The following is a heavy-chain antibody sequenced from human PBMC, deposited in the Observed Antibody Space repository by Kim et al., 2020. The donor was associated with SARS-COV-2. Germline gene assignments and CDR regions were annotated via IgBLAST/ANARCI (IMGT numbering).Heavy chain of an antibody. CDR3: ARGAEISSSWYGGLYYYGMDV. D-gene: IGHD6-13*01. CDR2: IYYSGST. J-gene: IGHJ6*02. V-gene: IGHV4-31*03. Sequence: SETLSLTCTVSGGSISSGGYYWSCIRQHPGKGLEWIGYIYYSGSTYYNPSLKSRVTISVDTSKNQFSLKPRSVTAADTAVYYCARGAEISSSWYGGLYYYGMDVWGQGTTVTVSS. CDR1: GGSISSGGYY.